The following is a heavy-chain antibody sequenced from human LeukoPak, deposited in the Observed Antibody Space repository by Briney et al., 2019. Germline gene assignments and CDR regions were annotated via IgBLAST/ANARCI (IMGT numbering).Heavy chain of an antibody. Sequence: ASVKVPCKASGYTFTGYYMHWVRQAPGQGLEWMGWINPNSGGTNYAQKFQGWVTMTRDTSISTAYMELSRLRSDDTAVYYCARDATITYCGGDCYSPLNYYYYYYGMDVWGQGTTVTVSS. D-gene: IGHD2-21*02. J-gene: IGHJ6*02. CDR3: ARDATITYCGGDCYSPLNYYYYYYGMDV. CDR1: GYTFTGYY. CDR2: INPNSGGT. V-gene: IGHV1-2*04.